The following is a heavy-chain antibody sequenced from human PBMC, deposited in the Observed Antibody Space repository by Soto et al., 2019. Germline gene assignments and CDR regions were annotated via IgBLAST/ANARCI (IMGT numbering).Heavy chain of an antibody. Sequence: VQLVESGGGVVKPGGSLRLSCAASGFTFSSYSMNWVRQAPGKGLEWVSSISSSSSYIYYADSVKGRFTISRDNAKNSLYLQMNSLRAEDTAVYYCARDRPNYDILTGYSDYWGQGTLVTVSS. V-gene: IGHV3-21*01. D-gene: IGHD3-9*01. CDR1: GFTFSSYS. J-gene: IGHJ4*02. CDR3: ARDRPNYDILTGYSDY. CDR2: ISSSSSYI.